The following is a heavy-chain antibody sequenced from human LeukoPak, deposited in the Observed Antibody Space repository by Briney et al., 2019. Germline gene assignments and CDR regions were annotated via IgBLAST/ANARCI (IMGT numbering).Heavy chain of an antibody. V-gene: IGHV3-33*08. CDR2: IWYDGSKK. CDR1: GFTFSDYT. D-gene: IGHD5-18*01. CDR3: ARDLLGYSYDAYYFDF. Sequence: GGSLRLSCSASGFTFSDYTMHWVRQAPGKGLEWVAVIWYDGSKKYHADSVKGRFTISRDNSKNTLYLQMNSLRAEDTAVYYCARDLLGYSYDAYYFDFWGQGTLVTVSS. J-gene: IGHJ4*02.